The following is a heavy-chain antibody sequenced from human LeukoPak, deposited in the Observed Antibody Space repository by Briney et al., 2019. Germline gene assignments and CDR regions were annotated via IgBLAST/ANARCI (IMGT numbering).Heavy chain of an antibody. CDR1: GFTFSSYG. J-gene: IGHJ4*02. CDR3: ARDSSGYYRFHY. D-gene: IGHD3-22*01. V-gene: IGHV3-23*01. Sequence: PGGTLRLSCAASGFTFSSYGMSWVRQAPGKGLEWVSAISGSGGSTYYADSVKGRFTISRDNSKNTLYLQMNSLRAEDTAVYYCARDSSGYYRFHYWGQGTLVTVSS. CDR2: ISGSGGST.